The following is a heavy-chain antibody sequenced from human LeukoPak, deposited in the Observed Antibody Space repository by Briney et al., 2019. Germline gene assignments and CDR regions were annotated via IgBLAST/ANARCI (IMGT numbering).Heavy chain of an antibody. Sequence: GGSLRLSCAASGFTFSSYAMSWVRQAPGKGLEWVSAISGSGGSTYYADSVKGRFTISRDNSKNTLYLQMNSLRAEDTAVYYCARDGIQLWLKAADAFDIWGQGTMVTVSS. J-gene: IGHJ3*02. CDR1: GFTFSSYA. CDR2: ISGSGGST. D-gene: IGHD5-18*01. V-gene: IGHV3-23*01. CDR3: ARDGIQLWLKAADAFDI.